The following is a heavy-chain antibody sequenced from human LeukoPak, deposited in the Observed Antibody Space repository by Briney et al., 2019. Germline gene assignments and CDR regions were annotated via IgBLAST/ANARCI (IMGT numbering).Heavy chain of an antibody. Sequence: GGSLRLSCAASGFTFSSYEMNWVRQAPGKGLEWVSYISSSGSTIYYADSVKGRFTISRDNAKNSLYLQMNSLRAEDTAVYYCAELGITMIGGVWGEGTTVTISS. CDR2: ISSSGSTI. D-gene: IGHD3-10*02. V-gene: IGHV3-48*03. CDR3: AELGITMIGGV. J-gene: IGHJ6*04. CDR1: GFTFSSYE.